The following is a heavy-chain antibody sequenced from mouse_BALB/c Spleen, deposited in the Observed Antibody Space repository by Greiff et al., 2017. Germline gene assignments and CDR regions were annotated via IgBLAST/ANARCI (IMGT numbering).Heavy chain of an antibody. Sequence: EVKLMESGGGLVKPGGSLKLSCAASGFTFSSYAMSWVRQTPEKRLEWVASISSGGSTYYPDSVKGRFTISRDNARNILYLQMSSLRSEDTAMYYCAREETTAWFAYWGQGTLVTVSA. CDR3: AREETTAWFAY. CDR2: ISSGGST. V-gene: IGHV5-6-5*01. D-gene: IGHD1-1*01. J-gene: IGHJ3*01. CDR1: GFTFSSYA.